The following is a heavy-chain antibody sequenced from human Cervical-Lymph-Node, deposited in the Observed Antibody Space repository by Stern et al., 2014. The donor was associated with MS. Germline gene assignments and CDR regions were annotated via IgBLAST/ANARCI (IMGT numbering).Heavy chain of an antibody. CDR2: LYYGGAP. Sequence: VQLVESGPGLVKPSETLSLTCAVSGDSISSYTHYWAWIRQPPGKGLEWIGFLYYGGAPYYTPALKTPVTISVHTPKNHFPLGLNSVTAADTAVYYCAKHACTGAACPFDLWGQGTLVTVSS. CDR3: AKHACTGAACPFDL. CDR1: GDSISSYTHY. D-gene: IGHD2-8*02. J-gene: IGHJ4*02. V-gene: IGHV4-39*01.